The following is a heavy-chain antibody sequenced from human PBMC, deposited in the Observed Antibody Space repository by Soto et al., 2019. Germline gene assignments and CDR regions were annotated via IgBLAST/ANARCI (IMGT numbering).Heavy chain of an antibody. CDR3: AKDLGSGKPYYYYAMDV. D-gene: IGHD3-10*01. V-gene: IGHV3-30*18. CDR1: GFIFSKYG. CDR2: ISYDGSNK. Sequence: QVQLVESGGGMVQPGRSLRLSCAASGFIFSKYGMHWVRQAPGKGLEWVAVISYDGSNKYYAESVKGRFLISRDKSENTLYLQMNSLRAEDTALYYCAKDLGSGKPYYYYAMDVWGQGTTVTVSS. J-gene: IGHJ6*02.